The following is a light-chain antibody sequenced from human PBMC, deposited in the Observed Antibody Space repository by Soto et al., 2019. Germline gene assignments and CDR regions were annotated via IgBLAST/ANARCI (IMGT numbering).Light chain of an antibody. CDR2: DAS. CDR1: QDIKNY. J-gene: IGKJ4*02. V-gene: IGKV1-33*01. Sequence: DIQMTQSPSSLSASVGDRVTITCQASQDIKNYLNWYQQKPGKAPNLLIYDASNLKTGAPSRFSGNGSGTHFTFTISSLQPEDIATYYCQHYDHLPPLSFGGGTKVELK. CDR3: QHYDHLPPLS.